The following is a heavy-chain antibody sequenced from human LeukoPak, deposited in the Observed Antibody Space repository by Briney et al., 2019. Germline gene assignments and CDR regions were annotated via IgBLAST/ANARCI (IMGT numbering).Heavy chain of an antibody. V-gene: IGHV4-34*01. CDR1: GGSFSGYY. Sequence: SETLSLTCAVHGGSFSGYYWSWIRQPPGKGLEWIGEINHSGSTNYNPSLKSRVTISVDTSKNQFSLKLSSVTAADTAVYYCARGPPLRFLEWYYYYYGMDVWGQGTTVTVSS. J-gene: IGHJ6*02. D-gene: IGHD3-3*01. CDR3: ARGPPLRFLEWYYYYYGMDV. CDR2: INHSGST.